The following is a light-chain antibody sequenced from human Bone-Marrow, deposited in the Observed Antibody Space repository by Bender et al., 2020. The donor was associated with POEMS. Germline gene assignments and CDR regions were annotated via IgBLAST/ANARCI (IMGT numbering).Light chain of an antibody. V-gene: IGLV1-44*01. Sequence: QSVLTQPPSASGTPGQRVTISCSGGSSNIGAHAVNWYQHLPGTAPKLLIYSSHRRPSGVSTRFSGSKSGNTASLTISGLQAEDESHFYCCSYAGLDSWVFGGGTKVTVL. CDR1: SSNIGAHA. CDR2: SSH. CDR3: CSYAGLDSWV. J-gene: IGLJ3*02.